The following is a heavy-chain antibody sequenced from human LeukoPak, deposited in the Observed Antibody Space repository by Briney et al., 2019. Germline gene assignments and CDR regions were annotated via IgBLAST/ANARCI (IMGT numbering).Heavy chain of an antibody. J-gene: IGHJ4*02. CDR3: AKDHYYDSSGYLY. CDR1: GFTFSSYA. V-gene: IGHV3-23*01. Sequence: GGSLRLSCAASGFTFSSYAMSWVRQAPGKGLEWVSAISGSGGSTYYADSVKGRFAISRDNSKNTLYLQMNSLRAEDTAVYYCAKDHYYDSSGYLYWGQGTLVTVSS. CDR2: ISGSGGST. D-gene: IGHD3-22*01.